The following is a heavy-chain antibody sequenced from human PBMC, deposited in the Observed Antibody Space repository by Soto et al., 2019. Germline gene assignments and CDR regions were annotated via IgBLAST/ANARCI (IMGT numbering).Heavy chain of an antibody. CDR1: GFTFSSYA. J-gene: IGHJ6*02. CDR2: ISYDGSNK. Sequence: QVQLVESGGGVVQPGRSLRLSCAASGFTFSSYAMHWVRQAPGKGLEWVAVISYDGSNKYYADSVKGRFTISRDNSKNTLYLQMNSLRAEDTAVYYCARPLGDYGDYYGMDVWGQGTTVTVSS. CDR3: ARPLGDYGDYYGMDV. V-gene: IGHV3-30-3*01. D-gene: IGHD4-17*01.